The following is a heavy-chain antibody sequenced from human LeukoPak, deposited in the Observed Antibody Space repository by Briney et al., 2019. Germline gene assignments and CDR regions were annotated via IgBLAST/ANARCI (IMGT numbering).Heavy chain of an antibody. J-gene: IGHJ5*02. CDR3: ARVREWFDP. CDR2: ISYSGST. D-gene: IGHD5-24*01. Sequence: SETLSLTCTVSNGSISSYYWSWIRQPPGQGLEWIGYISYSGSTNYNPSLNSRVTISADRSKNQFSLKLSSVTAADTAVYYCARVREWFDPWGQGTLVTVSS. CDR1: NGSISSYY. V-gene: IGHV4-59*01.